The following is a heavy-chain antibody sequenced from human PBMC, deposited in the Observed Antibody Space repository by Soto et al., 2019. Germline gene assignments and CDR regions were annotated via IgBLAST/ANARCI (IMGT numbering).Heavy chain of an antibody. V-gene: IGHV1-69*13. CDR2: IITIFGTA. CDR1: GGTFSSYA. D-gene: IGHD3-22*01. Sequence: SVKVSCKASGGTFSSYAISWVRQAPGQGLEWMGGIITIFGTANYAQKFQGRVTITADESTSTAYMELSSLRSEDTAVYYCARDPFSVVVITPYYYYGMDVWGQGTTVTVSS. CDR3: ARDPFSVVVITPYYYYGMDV. J-gene: IGHJ6*02.